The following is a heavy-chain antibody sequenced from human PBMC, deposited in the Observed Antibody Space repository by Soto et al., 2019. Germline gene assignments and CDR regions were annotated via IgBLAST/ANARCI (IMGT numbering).Heavy chain of an antibody. D-gene: IGHD2-15*01. CDR3: ARARWYDAFNV. Sequence: PSETLSLTCTVSGGSVSSSSYYWGWIRQPPGKGLEWIATTYYSGTTYYRPSLKSRVTISLDTSNNQFSLRLSSVTAADTAAYYCARARWYDAFNVWGQGTVVTVSS. V-gene: IGHV4-39*01. CDR2: TYYSGTT. J-gene: IGHJ3*01. CDR1: GGSVSSSSYY.